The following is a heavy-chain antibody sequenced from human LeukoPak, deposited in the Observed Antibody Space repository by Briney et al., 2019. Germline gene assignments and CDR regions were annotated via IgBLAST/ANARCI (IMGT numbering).Heavy chain of an antibody. CDR2: IKSKTDGGTT. V-gene: IGHV3-15*01. D-gene: IGHD3-22*01. CDR3: TTVTYYYDSSGYYYRDY. J-gene: IGHJ4*02. CDR1: GFTFSTYT. Sequence: GGSLRLSCAASGFTFSTYTMNWVRQAPGKGLEWVGRIKSKTDGGTTDYAAPVKGRFTISRDDSKNTLYLQMNSLKTEDTAVYYCTTVTYYYDSSGYYYRDYWGQGTLVTVSS.